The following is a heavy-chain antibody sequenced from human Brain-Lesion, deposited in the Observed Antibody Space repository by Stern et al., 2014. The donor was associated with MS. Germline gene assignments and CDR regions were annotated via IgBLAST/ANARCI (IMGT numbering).Heavy chain of an antibody. CDR1: GFTFSDYW. J-gene: IGHJ5*02. V-gene: IGHV3-7*01. Sequence: EVQLVQSGGDLVQPGGSLRLSCVASGFTFSDYWLTWVRQAPGKGLQWVANINQDGSDKNYVDSVKGRFTISRDNAKNSLYLQMTSRRVDDTAVYYCARIDRGNYDFWSGYYDYWFDPWGQGTLVTVSS. CDR3: ARIDRGNYDFWSGYYDYWFDP. D-gene: IGHD3-3*01. CDR2: INQDGSDK.